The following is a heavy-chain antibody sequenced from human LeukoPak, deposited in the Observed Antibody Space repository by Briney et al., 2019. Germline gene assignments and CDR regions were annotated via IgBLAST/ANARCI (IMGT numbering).Heavy chain of an antibody. J-gene: IGHJ4*02. V-gene: IGHV1-18*01. CDR3: ARDRSPPLRYFDWSTDYFDY. Sequence: ASVKVSCKASGYTFTSYAITWVRQAPGQGLEWMGWISAYNGNTNYAQNLQGRVTMTTDTSTSTAYMELRSLRSDDTAVYYCARDRSPPLRYFDWSTDYFDYWGQGTLVTVSS. CDR2: ISAYNGNT. CDR1: GYTFTSYA. D-gene: IGHD3-9*01.